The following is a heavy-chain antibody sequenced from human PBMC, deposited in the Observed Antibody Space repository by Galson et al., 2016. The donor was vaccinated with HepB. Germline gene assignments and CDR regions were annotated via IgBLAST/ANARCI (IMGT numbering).Heavy chain of an antibody. Sequence: SLRLSCAASGFAFGSHWMHWVRQVPGKGLVWVSRINSDGTISNYADSVKGRFTISRDNAKNTLYLQMNSLRVEDTAVYYCAKDREDSGDYAFDSWGQGTLVTVSS. CDR3: AKDREDSGDYAFDS. J-gene: IGHJ4*02. V-gene: IGHV3-74*01. CDR1: GFAFGSHW. D-gene: IGHD4-17*01. CDR2: INSDGTIS.